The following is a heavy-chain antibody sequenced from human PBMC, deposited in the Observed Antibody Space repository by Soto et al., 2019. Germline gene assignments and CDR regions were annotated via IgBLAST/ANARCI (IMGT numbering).Heavy chain of an antibody. V-gene: IGHV1-69*01. CDR3: GGACSGGSWYSTRWFDP. Sequence: QVQLVQSGAEVKKPGSSVKVSCKASGGTFSSYAISWVRQAPGQGLEWMGGIIPIFGTANYAQKFQGTVTITADESTSTAYMEPISLRAADTAVYYCGGACSGGSWYSTRWFDPWGQGTLVTVSS. CDR2: IIPIFGTA. CDR1: GGTFSSYA. D-gene: IGHD2-15*01. J-gene: IGHJ5*02.